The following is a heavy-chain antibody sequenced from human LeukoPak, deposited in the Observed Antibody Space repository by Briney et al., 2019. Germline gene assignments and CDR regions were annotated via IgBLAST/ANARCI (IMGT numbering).Heavy chain of an antibody. D-gene: IGHD6-19*01. CDR3: ARGWYYFDY. V-gene: IGHV6-1*01. Sequence: SQTLSLTCAISGDSVSSNSVAWNWIRQSPSRGLELLGRTYYRSKWYNDYAVSVKSRTTINPDTSKNQFSLQLSSVTPEDTAVYFCARGWYYFDYWGQGTLVTVSS. CDR2: TYYRSKWYN. CDR1: GDSVSSNSVA. J-gene: IGHJ4*02.